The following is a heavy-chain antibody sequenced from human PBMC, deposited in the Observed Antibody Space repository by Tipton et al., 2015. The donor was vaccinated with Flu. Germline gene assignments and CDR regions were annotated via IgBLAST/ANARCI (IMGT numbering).Heavy chain of an antibody. J-gene: IGHJ4*02. D-gene: IGHD3-10*01. V-gene: IGHV3-74*01. Sequence: SLRLSCAASGFTFSNYAMSWVRQAPGKGLVWVSRINAAGTIITYADSVKGRFTISRDYAKNTLYLQMNSLRAEDTAVYYCARASGSGTYVIFDYWGQGTLVTVSS. CDR3: ARASGSGTYVIFDY. CDR1: GFTFSNYA. CDR2: INAAGTII.